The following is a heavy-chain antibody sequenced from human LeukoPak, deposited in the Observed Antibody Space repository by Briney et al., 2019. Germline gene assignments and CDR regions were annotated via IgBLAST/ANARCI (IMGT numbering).Heavy chain of an antibody. CDR2: IYYSGST. D-gene: IGHD2-2*01. CDR3: ARDRCNSTTCASRGAFDI. CDR1: GGSISSSSYY. V-gene: IGHV4-39*07. J-gene: IGHJ3*02. Sequence: SETLSLTCTVSGGSISSSSYYWGWIRQPPGKGLEWIGSIYYSGSTYYNPSLKSRVTISVDTSKNQFSLKLTSVTAADTAVYYCARDRCNSTTCASRGAFDIWGQGTMVTVS.